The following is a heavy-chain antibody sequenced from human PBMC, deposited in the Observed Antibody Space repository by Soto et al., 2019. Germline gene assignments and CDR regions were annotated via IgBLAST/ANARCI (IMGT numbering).Heavy chain of an antibody. D-gene: IGHD2-2*01. CDR1: GFTFFRYG. Sequence: WGSLGLSCAASGFTFFRYGMNWLRQAPGKGLEWVASISSSTSYVYYADSVKGRFSTSRDNAKNILYLEMYALRTEDTAVYYCARDPSEGRVGNWFESWGQGTLVTVSS. CDR3: ARDPSEGRVGNWFES. CDR2: ISSSTSYV. J-gene: IGHJ5*01. V-gene: IGHV3-21*06.